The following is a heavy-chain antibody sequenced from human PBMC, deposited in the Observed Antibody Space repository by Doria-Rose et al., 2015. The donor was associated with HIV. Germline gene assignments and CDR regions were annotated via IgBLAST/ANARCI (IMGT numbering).Heavy chain of an antibody. J-gene: IGHJ4*02. V-gene: IGHV2-26*01. CDR2: NFSDDER. CDR3: ARIKSSRWYHKYYFDF. Sequence: QVQLVQSGPVLVKPTETLTLTCTVSGVSLSSPGMGVSWIRQPPGKALEWLANNFSDDERSYKTSLQSRLTISRGTSKSQVVLTMTDMDPVDTATCYCARIKSSRWYHKYYFDFWGQGTLVIVSA. D-gene: IGHD6-13*01. CDR1: GVSLSSPGMG.